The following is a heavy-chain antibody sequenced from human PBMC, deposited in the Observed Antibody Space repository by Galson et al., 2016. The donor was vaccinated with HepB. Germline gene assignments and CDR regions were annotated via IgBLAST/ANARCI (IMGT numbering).Heavy chain of an antibody. CDR1: GFTFINYG. CDR2: ISNSGDIK. CDR3: VNGSIGSGGLDV. J-gene: IGHJ6*01. Sequence: SLRLSCAASGFTFINYGMTWVRRAPGKGLEWVSVISNSGDIKYYADSAKGRFSISRDNSKNTLYLQMNSLGAEDTAIYYCVNGSIGSGGLDVWGPGTTVTVSS. V-gene: IGHV3-23*01. D-gene: IGHD2-15*01.